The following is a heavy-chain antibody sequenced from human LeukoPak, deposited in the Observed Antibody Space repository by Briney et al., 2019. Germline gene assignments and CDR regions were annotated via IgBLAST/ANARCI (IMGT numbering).Heavy chain of an antibody. CDR2: IYTSGST. V-gene: IGHV4-61*02. J-gene: IGHJ6*03. Sequence: PSETLSLTCTVSGGSISSSSYYWSWIRQPAGKGLEWIGRIYTSGSTNYNPSLKSRVTISVDTSKNQFSLKLSSVTAADTAVYYCARVRSGGYAGLVTPYYYYMDVWGKGTTVTISS. D-gene: IGHD5-12*01. CDR3: ARVRSGGYAGLVTPYYYYMDV. CDR1: GGSISSSSYY.